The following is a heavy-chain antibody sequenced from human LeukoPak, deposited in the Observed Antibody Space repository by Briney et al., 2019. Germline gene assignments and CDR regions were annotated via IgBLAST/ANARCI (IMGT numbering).Heavy chain of an antibody. CDR1: GFTFSDLG. V-gene: IGHV3-23*01. D-gene: IGHD6-19*01. Sequence: GESLRLSCAASGFTFSDLGMHWVRQAPGKGLEWVSAISGSGGTTYYAGSVKGRFTISRDNSKNTLYLQMNSLRPEDTAIYYCAKDFEVHSNGCRGYLDYWGQGTLVTVSS. J-gene: IGHJ4*02. CDR3: AKDFEVHSNGCRGYLDY. CDR2: ISGSGGTT.